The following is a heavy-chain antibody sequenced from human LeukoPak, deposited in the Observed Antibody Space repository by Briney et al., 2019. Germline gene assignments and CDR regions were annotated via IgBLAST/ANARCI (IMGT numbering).Heavy chain of an antibody. D-gene: IGHD3-22*01. CDR1: GYTFTSYG. CDR3: ATDYYDSSGYFGYYYGMDV. V-gene: IGHV1-18*01. CDR2: ISAYNGNT. Sequence: ASVKVSCKASGYTFTSYGISWMRQAPGQGLEWMGWISAYNGNTNYAQKLQGRVTMTTDTSTSTAYMELRSLRSDDTAVYYCATDYYDSSGYFGYYYGMDVWGQGTTVTVSS. J-gene: IGHJ6*02.